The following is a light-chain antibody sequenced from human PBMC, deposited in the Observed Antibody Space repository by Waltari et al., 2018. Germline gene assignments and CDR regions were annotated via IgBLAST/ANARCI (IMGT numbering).Light chain of an antibody. CDR2: EVS. CDR3: SSYATTYSFV. CDR1: RSDLAAYNY. J-gene: IGLJ1*01. V-gene: IGLV2-8*01. Sequence: QSALTQPPSASGSPGQSVTIACTGTRSDLAAYNYLSWYQQHPGKAPKPLVYEVSARPSGVPDRFSGSKSGNTASLTVSGLQAEDEADYYCSSYATTYSFVFGSGTRVAVL.